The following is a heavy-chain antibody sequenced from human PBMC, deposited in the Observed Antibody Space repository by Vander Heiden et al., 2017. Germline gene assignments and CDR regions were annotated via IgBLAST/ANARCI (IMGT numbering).Heavy chain of an antibody. CDR1: GFPFSSYW. CDR3: ARTYSSSWAPYYYYGMDV. J-gene: IGHJ6*02. Sequence: EVQLVESGGGLVQPGGSLRLSCAASGFPFSSYWMSWVRQAPGKGLEWVANIKQDGSEKYYVDSVKGRFTISRDNAKNSLYLQMNSLRAEDTAVYYCARTYSSSWAPYYYYGMDVWGQGTTVTVSS. D-gene: IGHD6-13*01. CDR2: IKQDGSEK. V-gene: IGHV3-7*01.